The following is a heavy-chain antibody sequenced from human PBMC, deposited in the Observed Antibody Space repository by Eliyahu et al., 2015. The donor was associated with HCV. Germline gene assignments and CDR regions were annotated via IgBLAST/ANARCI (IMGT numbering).Heavy chain of an antibody. D-gene: IGHD3-10*01. CDR3: ARRRGVRGVTAVHYFDY. J-gene: IGHJ4*02. CDR2: IYXSGST. CDR1: GYSISTVYY. V-gene: IGHV4-38-2*01. Sequence: QVQLQESGPGLVKPSETLSLTCAVSGYSISTVYYWGWIRQPPGKGLXGIGSIYXSGSTYYNPSLKSRVTISVDTSKNQFSLKLSSVTAADTAVYYCARRRGVRGVTAVHYFDYWGQGTLVTVSS.